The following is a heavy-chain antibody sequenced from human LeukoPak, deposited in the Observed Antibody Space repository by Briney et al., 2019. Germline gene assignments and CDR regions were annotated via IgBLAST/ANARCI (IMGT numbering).Heavy chain of an antibody. J-gene: IGHJ4*02. CDR3: ARDSVLLAARPDYFDY. V-gene: IGHV3-20*04. Sequence: GGSLRLSCAASGFTFDDYGMSWVRQAPGKGLEWVSGINWNGGSTGYADSVKGRFTISRDNAKNSLYLQMNSLRAEDTALYYCARDSVLLAARPDYFDYWGQGTLVTVSS. D-gene: IGHD6-6*01. CDR1: GFTFDDYG. CDR2: INWNGGST.